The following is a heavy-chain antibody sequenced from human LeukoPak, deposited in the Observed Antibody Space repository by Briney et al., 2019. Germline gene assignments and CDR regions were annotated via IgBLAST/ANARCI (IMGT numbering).Heavy chain of an antibody. CDR2: MKQDGGEK. V-gene: IGHV3-7*01. CDR3: AKEGGDWAPAYYYGMDV. CDR1: GFTFSSYW. D-gene: IGHD2-21*02. Sequence: GGSLRLSCAASGFTFSSYWMTWVRPAPGKGLEWVANMKQDGGEKSYVDSVKGRFTISRDNAKNSLYLQMDSLRAEDTAVYYCAKEGGDWAPAYYYGMDVWGQGTTVTVSS. J-gene: IGHJ6*02.